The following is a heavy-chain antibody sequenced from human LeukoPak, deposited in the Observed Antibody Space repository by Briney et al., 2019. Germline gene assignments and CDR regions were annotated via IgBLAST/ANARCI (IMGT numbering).Heavy chain of an antibody. J-gene: IGHJ4*02. Sequence: GGSLRLSCAASGFTFSSYSMNWVRQAPGEGLEWVSSISSSSSYIYYADSVKGRFTISRDNAKNSLYLQMNSLRAEDTAVYYCARVSRYYDSSGPFDYWGQGTLVTVSS. CDR3: ARVSRYYDSSGPFDY. CDR2: ISSSSSYI. D-gene: IGHD3-22*01. V-gene: IGHV3-21*01. CDR1: GFTFSSYS.